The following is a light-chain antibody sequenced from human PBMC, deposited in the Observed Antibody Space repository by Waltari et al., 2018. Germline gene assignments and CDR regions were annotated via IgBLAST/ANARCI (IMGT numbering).Light chain of an antibody. CDR2: HVN. J-gene: IGLJ1*01. V-gene: IGLV2-14*03. CDR3: ASYGTYPHCV. Sequence: QSALTQPASISGSPGQSITISCTETGGAFGDYNYFSWYQQHPGKAPRLILYHVNNWASGVSSRFSGSKSGGTASLTISGLQPEDEGHYFCASYGTYPHCVFGAGTQVTV. CDR1: GGAFGDYNY.